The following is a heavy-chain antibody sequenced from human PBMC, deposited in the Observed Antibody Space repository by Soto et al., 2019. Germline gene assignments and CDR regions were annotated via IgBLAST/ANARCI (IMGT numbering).Heavy chain of an antibody. CDR3: ARDRWDIVVVPAAMLEVDWFDP. J-gene: IGHJ5*02. CDR1: GLTFSSYS. Sequence: EVQLVESGGGLVQPGGSLRLSCAASGLTFSSYSMNWVRQAPGKGLEGVSYISSSSSTIYYADSVKGRFTISRDNAKNSLYLQMNSLRAEDTAVYYGARDRWDIVVVPAAMLEVDWFDPWGQGTLVTVSS. D-gene: IGHD2-2*01. CDR2: ISSSSSTI. V-gene: IGHV3-48*01.